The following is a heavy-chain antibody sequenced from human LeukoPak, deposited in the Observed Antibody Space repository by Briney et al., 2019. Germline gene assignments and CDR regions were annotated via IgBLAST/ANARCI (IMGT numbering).Heavy chain of an antibody. Sequence: SSETLSLTCTVSGGSISSSSYYWGWIRQPPGKGLEWIGSIYYSGSTYYNPSLKSRVTISVDRSKNQLSLKLTSVTAADTAVYYCARDLGGWGTFDIWGQGTMVTVSS. J-gene: IGHJ3*02. V-gene: IGHV4-39*07. CDR1: GGSISSSSYY. CDR2: IYYSGST. CDR3: ARDLGGWGTFDI. D-gene: IGHD3-16*01.